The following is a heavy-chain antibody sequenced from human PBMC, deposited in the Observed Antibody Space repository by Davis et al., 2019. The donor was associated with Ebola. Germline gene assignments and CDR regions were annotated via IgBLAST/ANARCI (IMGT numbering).Heavy chain of an antibody. CDR1: GFTFNSYE. V-gene: IGHV3-48*03. CDR3: ARATSGTYLLNY. CDR2: ISSSGNTI. J-gene: IGHJ4*02. Sequence: GESLKISCAASGFTFNSYEMNWVRQAPGKGLEWVSYISSSGNTIYYADSVKGRFTISRDNAKNSLYLQMNSLRAEDTAVYYCARATSGTYLLNYWGQGTLVTVSS. D-gene: IGHD1-26*01.